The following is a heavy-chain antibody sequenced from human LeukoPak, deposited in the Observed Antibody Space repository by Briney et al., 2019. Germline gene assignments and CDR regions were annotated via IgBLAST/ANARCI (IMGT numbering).Heavy chain of an antibody. J-gene: IGHJ4*02. Sequence: AGGSLRLSCAASGFTFSSYWMHWVRQAPGKGLVWVSRINSDGSSTSYADSVKGRFTISRDNAKNTLYLQMSSPRAEDTAVYYCASLHDIVIIPDATIDYCGQGTLVTVSS. D-gene: IGHD2/OR15-2a*01. CDR3: ASLHDIVIIPDATIDY. V-gene: IGHV3-74*01. CDR2: INSDGSST. CDR1: GFTFSSYW.